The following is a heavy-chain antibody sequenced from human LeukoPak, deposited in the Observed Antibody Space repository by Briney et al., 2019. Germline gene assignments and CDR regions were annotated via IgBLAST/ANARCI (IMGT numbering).Heavy chain of an antibody. CDR1: GFTFSDYS. D-gene: IGHD1-26*01. V-gene: IGHV3-11*04. CDR2: ISSSGSPI. CDR3: ARDHRGAAAGD. J-gene: IGHJ3*01. Sequence: GGSLRLSCAASGFTFSDYSMNWIRQAPGKGLEWVSYISSSGSPIYYVDYVKGRFTISRDNAKNSLYLQMNSLRAEDTAVYYCARDHRGAAAGDWGQGTMVTVSS.